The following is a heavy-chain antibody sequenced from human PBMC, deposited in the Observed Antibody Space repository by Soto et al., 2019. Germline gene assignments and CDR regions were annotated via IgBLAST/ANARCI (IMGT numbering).Heavy chain of an antibody. CDR1: CGSISSYY. CDR2: IYYSGST. J-gene: IGHJ5*02. Sequence: SETLSVTCTVSCGSISSYYWSWIRQPPGKGLEWIGYIYYSGSTNYNPSLKSRVTISGDTSKNQFSLKLSSVTAADTAVYYCARVPNIAARPDWFDPWGQGTLVTVS. D-gene: IGHD6-6*01. V-gene: IGHV4-59*01. CDR3: ARVPNIAARPDWFDP.